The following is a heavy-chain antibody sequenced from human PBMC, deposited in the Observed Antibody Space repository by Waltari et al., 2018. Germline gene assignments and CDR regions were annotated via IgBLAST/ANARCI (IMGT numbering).Heavy chain of an antibody. CDR2: IYYSGST. CDR1: GGSISSYY. CDR3: ARDGGTGYDILTGGYYYYMDV. D-gene: IGHD3-9*01. V-gene: IGHV4-59*01. J-gene: IGHJ6*03. Sequence: QVQLQESGPGLVKPSETLSLTCTVSGGSISSYYWSWIRQPPGKGLEWIGYIYYSGSTNYNPSLKSRVTISVDTSKNQFSLKLSSVTAADTAVYYCARDGGTGYDILTGGYYYYMDVWGKGTTVTISS.